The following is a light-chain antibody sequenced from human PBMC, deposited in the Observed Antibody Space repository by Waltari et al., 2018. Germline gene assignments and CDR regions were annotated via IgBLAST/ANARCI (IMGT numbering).Light chain of an antibody. CDR1: QSVSGF. Sequence: DIQMTQSPSSLSASIGDRVTITCRASQSVSGFLNWYQQKPGKAPNLLIHTVSTLHPGVPSRFSGSESGTDFTLTISSLQPEDFATYYCLQNYITPSFGQGTKVEIK. CDR2: TVS. J-gene: IGKJ1*01. CDR3: LQNYITPS. V-gene: IGKV1-39*01.